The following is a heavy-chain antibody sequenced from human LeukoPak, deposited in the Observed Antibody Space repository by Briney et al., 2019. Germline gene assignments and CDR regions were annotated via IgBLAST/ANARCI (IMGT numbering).Heavy chain of an antibody. D-gene: IGHD6-13*01. CDR3: ATSSSSELFDY. CDR2: IYTSGST. V-gene: IGHV4-4*07. CDR1: GGSISSYY. Sequence: SETLSLTCTVSGGSISSYYWSWIRQPAGKGLEWIGRIYTSGSTSYNPSLKSRVTMSVDTSKNQFSLKLSSVTAADTAVYYCATSSSSELFDYWGQGTLVTVSS. J-gene: IGHJ4*02.